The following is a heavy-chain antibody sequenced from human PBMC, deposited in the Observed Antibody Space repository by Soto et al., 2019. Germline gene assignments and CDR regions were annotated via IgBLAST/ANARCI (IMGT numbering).Heavy chain of an antibody. Sequence: SETLSLTCTVSGGSVSSGSYYWSWIRQPPGKGLEWIGYIYYSGSTNYNPSLKSRVTISVDTSKNQFSLKLSSVTAAETAVYYCARGGPIDPEDIVVVPAARIGYYYYYGMDVWGQGTTVTVSS. CDR1: GGSVSSGSYY. D-gene: IGHD2-2*01. V-gene: IGHV4-61*01. J-gene: IGHJ6*02. CDR3: ARGGPIDPEDIVVVPAARIGYYYYYGMDV. CDR2: IYYSGST.